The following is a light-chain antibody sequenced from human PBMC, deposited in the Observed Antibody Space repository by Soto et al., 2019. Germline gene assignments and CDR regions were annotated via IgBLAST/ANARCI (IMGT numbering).Light chain of an antibody. J-gene: IGKJ5*01. V-gene: IGKV3D-20*02. CDR1: QSVSSSY. CDR3: QQRGEWPPGAT. CDR2: GAS. Sequence: EIVMTKSPATLSVYPGERATLSCRASQSVSSSYLAWYQQKPGQAPRLLIYGASSRATGIPARFSGSGSGTDFTLTIFSLKTEDSAVYYCQQRGEWPPGATFGQGTRLEIK.